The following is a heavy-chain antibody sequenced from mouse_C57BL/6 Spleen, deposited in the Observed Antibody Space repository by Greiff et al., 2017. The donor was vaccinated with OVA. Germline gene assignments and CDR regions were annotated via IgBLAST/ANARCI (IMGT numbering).Heavy chain of an antibody. CDR3: AREGITPLDY. J-gene: IGHJ2*01. CDR1: GYTFTDYY. V-gene: IGHV1-19*01. Sequence: EVQLQQSGPVLVKPGASVKMSCKASGYTFTDYYMNWVKQSHGKSLEWIGVINPYNGGTSYNQKFKGKATLTVDKSSSTAYMELNSLTSEDSAVYYCAREGITPLDYWGQGTTLTVSS. D-gene: IGHD2-4*01. CDR2: INPYNGGT.